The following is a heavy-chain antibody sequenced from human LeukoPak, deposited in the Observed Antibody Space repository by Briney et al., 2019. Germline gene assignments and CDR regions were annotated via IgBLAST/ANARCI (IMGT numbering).Heavy chain of an antibody. V-gene: IGHV1-69*06. CDR3: ARANSMVRGARYNWFDP. CDR1: GYTFTGYY. J-gene: IGHJ5*02. Sequence: SVKVSCKASGYTFTGYYMHWVRQAPGQGLEWMGGIIPIFDTTNYAQKFQGRVTITADKSTSTAYMELSSLRSEDTAVYYCARANSMVRGARYNWFDPWGQGTLVTVSS. D-gene: IGHD3-10*01. CDR2: IIPIFDTT.